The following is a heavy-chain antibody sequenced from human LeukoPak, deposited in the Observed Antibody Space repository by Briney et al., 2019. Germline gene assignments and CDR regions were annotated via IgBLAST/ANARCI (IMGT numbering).Heavy chain of an antibody. Sequence: GGSLRLSCAASGFTFSSYWMSWVRQAPGKGLEWVANIKQDGSEKYYVDSVKGRFTISRDNAKNSLYLQMNSLRAEDTAVYYCARGSYDILTGSYYFDYWGQGTLVTVSS. CDR3: ARGSYDILTGSYYFDY. V-gene: IGHV3-7*01. CDR2: IKQDGSEK. CDR1: GFTFSSYW. J-gene: IGHJ4*02. D-gene: IGHD3-9*01.